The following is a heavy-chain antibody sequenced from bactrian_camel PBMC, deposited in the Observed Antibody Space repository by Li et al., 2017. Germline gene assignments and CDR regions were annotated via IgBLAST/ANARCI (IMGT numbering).Heavy chain of an antibody. J-gene: IGHJ4*01. CDR2: INSGGVHT. CDR1: GFAFSGVA. D-gene: IGHD1*01. V-gene: IGHV3S40*01. Sequence: DVQLVESGGGMVQPGGSLRLSCAASGFAFSGVAMMWVRQAPGKGLEWVSGINSGGVHTYYTDAVKGRFTISHDNAKNSVDLQMNSLKPDDTSVYYCAATGQMLSVAGCRTQGTQVTVS.